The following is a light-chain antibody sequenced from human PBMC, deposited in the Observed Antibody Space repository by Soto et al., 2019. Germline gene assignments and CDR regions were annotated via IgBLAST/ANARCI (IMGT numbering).Light chain of an antibody. Sequence: EIVLTQSPGTLSLSPGERATLSCRASQSVSSNYLAWYQQKPGQAPRLLIYGASNRATGIPDRFSGSGSGTDFTLTISRLEHEDCAVYYCQQYGSSPPITFAQGTRLEIK. CDR3: QQYGSSPPIT. CDR2: GAS. CDR1: QSVSSNY. V-gene: IGKV3-20*01. J-gene: IGKJ5*01.